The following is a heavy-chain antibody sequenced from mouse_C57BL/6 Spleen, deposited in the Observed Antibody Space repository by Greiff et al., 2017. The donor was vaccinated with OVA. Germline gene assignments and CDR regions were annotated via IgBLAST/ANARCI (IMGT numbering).Heavy chain of an antibody. CDR3: TRDRITTVEGMDY. J-gene: IGHJ4*01. Sequence: EVKLMESGEGLVKPGGSLKLSCAASGFTFSSYAMSWVRQTPEKRLEWVAYLSSGGDYIYYADTVKGRFTISRDNARNTLYLQMSSLKSEDTAMYYCTRDRITTVEGMDYWGQGTSVTVSS. V-gene: IGHV5-9-1*02. CDR1: GFTFSSYA. CDR2: LSSGGDYI. D-gene: IGHD1-1*01.